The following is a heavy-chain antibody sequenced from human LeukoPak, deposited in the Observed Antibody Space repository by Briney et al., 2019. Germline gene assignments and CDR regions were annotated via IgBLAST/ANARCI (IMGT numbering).Heavy chain of an antibody. CDR1: GGSISSSSYY. J-gene: IGHJ4*02. Sequence: SETLSLTCTVSGGSISSSSYYWGWIRQPPGKGLEWTGSIYYSGSTYYNPSLKSRVTISVDTSKIQFSRKLSSETAADTAVYYCARQGPRGATTFFDYWGQGTLVTVSS. CDR2: IYYSGST. CDR3: ARQGPRGATTFFDY. D-gene: IGHD1-26*01. V-gene: IGHV4-39*01.